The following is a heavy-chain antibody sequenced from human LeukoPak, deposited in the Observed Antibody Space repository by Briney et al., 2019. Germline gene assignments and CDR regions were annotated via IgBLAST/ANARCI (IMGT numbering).Heavy chain of an antibody. CDR1: GFTFDDYA. CDR3: AKDTNNNYVGRLDF. D-gene: IGHD4-11*01. Sequence: GRSLRLSCAASGFTFDDYAMHWVRQAPGKGLEWVSGISWNSGTIDYADSVKGRFTISRDNAENSLHLQMNSLRAEDTALYYCAKDTNNNYVGRLDFWGQGTLVTVSS. J-gene: IGHJ4*02. CDR2: ISWNSGTI. V-gene: IGHV3-9*01.